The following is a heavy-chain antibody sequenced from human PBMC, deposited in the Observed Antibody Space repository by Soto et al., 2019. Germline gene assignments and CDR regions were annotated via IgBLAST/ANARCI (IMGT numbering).Heavy chain of an antibody. J-gene: IGHJ4*02. CDR2: ISDSGDST. Sequence: GESLRLSCKASGFIFNNYGMSWVRQAPGKGLEWVSGISDSGDSTYYADSMRVRFTISRDNYKNTLYLQMNSLRPEDTAMYYCVKDLYRSSTMPCLEHWGQGALVTVSS. CDR1: GFIFNNYG. CDR3: VKDLYRSSTMPCLEH. D-gene: IGHD1-1*01. V-gene: IGHV3-23*01.